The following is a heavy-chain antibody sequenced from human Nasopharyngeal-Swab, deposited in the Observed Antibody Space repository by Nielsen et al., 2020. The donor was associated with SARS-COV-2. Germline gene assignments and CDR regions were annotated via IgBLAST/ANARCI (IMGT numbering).Heavy chain of an antibody. D-gene: IGHD3-22*01. J-gene: IGHJ3*02. Sequence: GESLKISCAASGFTFSSYAMHWVRQAQGKGLEWVAVISYDGSNKYYADSVKGRFTISRDNSKNTLYLQMNSLRAEDTAVYYCAREKFDYDSSAFDIWGQGTMVTVSS. CDR2: ISYDGSNK. V-gene: IGHV3-30*04. CDR3: AREKFDYDSSAFDI. CDR1: GFTFSSYA.